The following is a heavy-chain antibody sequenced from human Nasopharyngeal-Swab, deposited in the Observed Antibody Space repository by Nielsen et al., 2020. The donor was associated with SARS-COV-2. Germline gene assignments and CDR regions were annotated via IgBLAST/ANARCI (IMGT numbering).Heavy chain of an antibody. Sequence: RQAPGKGLEWIGSIYYSGSTYYNPSLKSRVTISVDTSKNQFSLKLSSVTAADTAVYYCARSGLFTLGPYSYYYMDVWGKGTTVTVSS. CDR2: IYYSGST. CDR3: ARSGLFTLGPYSYYYMDV. J-gene: IGHJ6*03. V-gene: IGHV4-39*01. D-gene: IGHD2-21*01.